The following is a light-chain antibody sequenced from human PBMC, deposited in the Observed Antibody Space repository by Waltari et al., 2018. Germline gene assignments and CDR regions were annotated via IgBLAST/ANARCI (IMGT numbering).Light chain of an antibody. CDR3: QQYDISPLT. CDR1: QTLRTTY. CDR2: GTF. Sequence: EIVLTQSPGTLSLSPGEGATLSCSTSQTLRTTYLAWYQQKPGQAPTLLIYGTFTRATGMPGRFTGSGSGTHFSLTISSLEPEDFATYYCQQYDISPLTFGGGTKVEIK. J-gene: IGKJ4*01. V-gene: IGKV3-20*01.